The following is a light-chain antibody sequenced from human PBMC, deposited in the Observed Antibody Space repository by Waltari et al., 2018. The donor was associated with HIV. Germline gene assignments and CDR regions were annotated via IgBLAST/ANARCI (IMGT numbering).Light chain of an antibody. Sequence: QSVLTQPPSVSGAPGQTVTISCTGSSSNIGAAYDVHGYQQVPGTAPKLLIYATPTRPPGVPDRCSGSKSGSSSSLAISGLQTEDEADYYCQSYVSIVNVVFGGGTRVTVL. J-gene: IGLJ3*02. CDR3: QSYVSIVNVV. V-gene: IGLV1-40*01. CDR2: ATP. CDR1: SSNIGAAYD.